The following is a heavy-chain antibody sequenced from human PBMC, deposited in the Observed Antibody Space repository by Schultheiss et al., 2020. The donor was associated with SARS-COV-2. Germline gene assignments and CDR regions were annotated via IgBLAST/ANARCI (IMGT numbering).Heavy chain of an antibody. D-gene: IGHD3-3*01. J-gene: IGHJ5*02. CDR1: GGSISSGGYS. V-gene: IGHV4-30-2*01. CDR3: ARQETLSITIFGVAPLRWFDP. CDR2: IYYSGST. Sequence: SETLSLTCAVSGGSISSGGYSWSWIRQPPGKGLEWIGYIYYSGSTYYNPSLKSRVTISVDTSKNQFSLRLNSVIAADTAVYYCARQETLSITIFGVAPLRWFDPWGQGTLVTVSS.